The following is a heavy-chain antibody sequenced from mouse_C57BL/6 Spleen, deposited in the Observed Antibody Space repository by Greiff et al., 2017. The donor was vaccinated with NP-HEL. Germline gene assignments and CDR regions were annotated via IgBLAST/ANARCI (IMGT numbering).Heavy chain of an antibody. CDR3: ARSSETGTYYAMDD. Sequence: QVQLKESGPELVKPGASVKISCKASGYAFSSSWMNWVKQRPGKGLEWIGRIYPGDGDTNYNGKFKGKATLTADKSSSTAYMQLSSLTSEDSAVYFCARSSETGTYYAMDDWGQGTSVTVSS. J-gene: IGHJ4*01. CDR1: GYAFSSSW. D-gene: IGHD4-1*01. CDR2: IYPGDGDT. V-gene: IGHV1-82*01.